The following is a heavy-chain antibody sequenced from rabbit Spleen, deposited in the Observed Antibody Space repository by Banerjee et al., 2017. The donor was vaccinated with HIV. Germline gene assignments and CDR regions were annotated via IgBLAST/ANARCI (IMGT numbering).Heavy chain of an antibody. CDR2: IVVGDGST. J-gene: IGHJ4*01. D-gene: IGHD2-1*01. CDR3: ARSMNSGNGALNL. CDR1: GFSFDSGYV. Sequence: QEQLVESGGGLVQPEGSLTLTCTVSGFSFDSGYVMCWVRQAPGKGPEWIACIVVGDGSTYYASWVNGRFTISKTSSTTVTLQMTSLTAADTATYFCARSMNSGNGALNLWGPGTLVTVS. V-gene: IGHV1S45*01.